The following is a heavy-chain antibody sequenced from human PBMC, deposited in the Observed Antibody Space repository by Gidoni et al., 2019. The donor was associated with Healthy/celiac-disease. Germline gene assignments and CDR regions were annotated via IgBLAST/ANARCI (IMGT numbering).Heavy chain of an antibody. CDR2: INHSGST. Sequence: QVQLQQWGAGRLKPSETPSLTVAFSGGSLRGYYWSWIRQPPGKGLEWIGEINHSGSTNYNPSLKSRVTISVDTSKNQFSLKLSSVTAADTAVYYCARSSIAARTFFRYFDYWGQGTLVTVSS. CDR3: ARSSIAARTFFRYFDY. D-gene: IGHD6-6*01. J-gene: IGHJ4*02. CDR1: GGSLRGYY. V-gene: IGHV4-34*01.